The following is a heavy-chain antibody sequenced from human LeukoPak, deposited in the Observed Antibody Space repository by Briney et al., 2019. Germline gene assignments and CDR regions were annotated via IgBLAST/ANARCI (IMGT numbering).Heavy chain of an antibody. CDR3: ARLSGSYYEADY. V-gene: IGHV3-53*01. CDR2: IYSGGST. CDR1: GFTVGSSY. D-gene: IGHD1-26*01. J-gene: IGHJ4*02. Sequence: GGSLRLSCAASGFTVGSSYMGWVRQAPGKGLEWVSVIYSGGSTYYADSMKGRFTLSRDNSKNTLYLQMTSLRAEDTAVYYCARLSGSYYEADYWGQGTLVTVSS.